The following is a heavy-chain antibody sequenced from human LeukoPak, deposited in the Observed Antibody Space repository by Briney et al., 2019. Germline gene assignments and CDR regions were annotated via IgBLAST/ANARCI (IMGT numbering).Heavy chain of an antibody. J-gene: IGHJ3*01. CDR2: IRSDGRIT. Sequence: GGSLRLSCAASGFTFRDAFMSWIRQAPGKGLEWVGYIRSDGRITKYTDFVKGRFTISRDNAKELVFLQMNNLRVEDTDVYYCARELAVALYYDTTKENVIDVWGQGTLVTVSS. D-gene: IGHD6-19*01. V-gene: IGHV3-11*01. CDR1: GFTFRDAF. CDR3: ARELAVALYYDTTKENVIDV.